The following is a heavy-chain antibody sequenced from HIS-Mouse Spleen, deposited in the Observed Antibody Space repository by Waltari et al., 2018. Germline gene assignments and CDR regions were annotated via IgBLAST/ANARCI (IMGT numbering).Heavy chain of an antibody. Sequence: QLQLQESGPVLVKPSETLSLPCTVSVGSITSSRYYCGWSRQPPGKGLEWIGSIYYSGSTYYNPSLKSRVTISVDTSKNQFSLKLSSVTAADTAVYYCAREIPYSSSWYDWYFDLWGRGTLVTVSS. D-gene: IGHD6-13*01. J-gene: IGHJ2*01. CDR2: IYYSGST. CDR3: AREIPYSSSWYDWYFDL. V-gene: IGHV4-39*07. CDR1: VGSITSSRYY.